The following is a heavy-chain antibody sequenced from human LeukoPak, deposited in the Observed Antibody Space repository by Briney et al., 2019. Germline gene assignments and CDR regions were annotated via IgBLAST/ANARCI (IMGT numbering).Heavy chain of an antibody. CDR2: INSDGTST. CDR1: GFTFINYW. CDR3: ARDTGYSNFDY. D-gene: IGHD4-11*01. J-gene: IGHJ4*02. V-gene: IGHV3-74*01. Sequence: GGSLRLSCAASGFTFINYWMHWVRQAPGKGLVWVSRINSDGTSTTYADSVKGRFTISRTNAKNTLYLQMNSPRADDTAMYYCARDTGYSNFDYWGQGTLVTVSS.